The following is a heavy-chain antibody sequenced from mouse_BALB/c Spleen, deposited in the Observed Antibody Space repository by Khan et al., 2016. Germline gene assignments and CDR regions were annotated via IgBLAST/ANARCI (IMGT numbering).Heavy chain of an antibody. Sequence: QVQLQQSGAELMKPGASVKISCKATGYTFSSYWIEWVKQRPGHGLEWIGEILPGSDSTNYDEKFKGKATFTADTSSNTAYMQLSSLTSEDSAVYYCGRSRLYFDYWGQGTTLTVSS. CDR2: ILPGSDST. D-gene: IGHD3-2*02. CDR3: GRSRLYFDY. CDR1: GYTFSSYW. J-gene: IGHJ2*01. V-gene: IGHV1-9*01.